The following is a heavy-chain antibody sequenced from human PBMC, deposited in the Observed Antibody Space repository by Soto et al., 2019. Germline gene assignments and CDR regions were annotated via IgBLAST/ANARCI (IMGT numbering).Heavy chain of an antibody. CDR2: IDPSDSYT. CDR3: ARGDTAIGRKGVYG. D-gene: IGHD5-18*01. J-gene: IGHJ4*03. Sequence: GESLKISCEGSGYTFTSYYITCARQLPGKGLEWMGRIDPSDSYTTYNPSFQGHVTISADKSIRTAYLQWSSLEASDSAMYYCARGDTAIGRKGVYGCGQGTLVTVSS. V-gene: IGHV5-10-1*01. CDR1: GYTFTSYY.